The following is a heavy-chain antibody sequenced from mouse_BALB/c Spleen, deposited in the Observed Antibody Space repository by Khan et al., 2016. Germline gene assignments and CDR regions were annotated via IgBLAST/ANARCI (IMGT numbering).Heavy chain of an antibody. CDR2: INSDGSAI. D-gene: IGHD1-1*01. V-gene: IGHV11-2*02. J-gene: IGHJ1*01. CDR1: GFTFSGFW. Sequence: EVQLLETGGGLVQPGGSRGLSCEGAGFTFSGFWMSWVRQTPGKTLEWIGDINSDGSAINYAPSIKDRFTIFRDNDKNTLYLQMSNVRSEDTATXFCMRYSTYWYFDVRGAETTITVSS. CDR3: MRYSTYWYFDV.